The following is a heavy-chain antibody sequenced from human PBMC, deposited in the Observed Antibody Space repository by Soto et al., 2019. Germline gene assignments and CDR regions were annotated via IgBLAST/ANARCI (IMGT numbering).Heavy chain of an antibody. J-gene: IGHJ6*02. CDR2: ISSGSSYI. CDR3: TRERVKIRGGYYRYYGMDV. V-gene: IGHV3-21*02. Sequence: DVQLEESGGGLVKPGGSLRLSCVASEFTFSVYSMNWVRQAPGKGLEWVSSISSGSSYIYYADSVKGRFTISRDNDKSSLFLHMNSLRVDDTAVYYCTRERVKIRGGYYRYYGMDVWGQGTTVTVSS. CDR1: EFTFSVYS. D-gene: IGHD3-22*01.